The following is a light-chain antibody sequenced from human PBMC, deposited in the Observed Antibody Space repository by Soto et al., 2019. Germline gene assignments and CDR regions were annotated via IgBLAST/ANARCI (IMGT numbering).Light chain of an antibody. CDR2: KVS. Sequence: DVVMTQSPLSLPVTLGQPASISCRSSQSLVYSDGNTYLSWFQQRPGQSPRRLIYKVSNCDSGVPDRFSGSGSGPDFTLKISRVEAEDVGVYYCMQGTHWPYTFGRGTKLEIK. V-gene: IGKV2D-30*01. J-gene: IGKJ2*01. CDR3: MQGTHWPYT. CDR1: QSLVYSDGNTY.